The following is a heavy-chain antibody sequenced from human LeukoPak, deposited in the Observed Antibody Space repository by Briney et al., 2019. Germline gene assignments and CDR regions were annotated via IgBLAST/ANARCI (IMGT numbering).Heavy chain of an antibody. Sequence: SETLSLTCAVYGGSFSGYYWSWIRQPPGKGLEWIGEINHSGGTNYNPSLKSRVTISVDTSKNQFSLKLSSVTAADTAVYYCARGLRRGWFDPWGQGTLVTVSS. J-gene: IGHJ5*02. V-gene: IGHV4-34*01. CDR1: GGSFSGYY. CDR3: ARGLRRGWFDP. CDR2: INHSGGT.